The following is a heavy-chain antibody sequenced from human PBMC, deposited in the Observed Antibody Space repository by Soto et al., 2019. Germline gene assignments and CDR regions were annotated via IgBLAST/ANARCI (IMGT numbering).Heavy chain of an antibody. V-gene: IGHV4-31*03. Sequence: QVPLQESGPGLVKPSQTLSLTCTVSGGSISSGGYYWSWICQHPGKGLEWIGYIYYSGSTYYNPSLKSRVTISVDTSKNQFSLKLSSVTAADTAVYYCARDGGVIGERRAFDYWGQGTLVTVSS. CDR1: GGSISSGGYY. D-gene: IGHD3-16*02. CDR3: ARDGGVIGERRAFDY. CDR2: IYYSGST. J-gene: IGHJ4*02.